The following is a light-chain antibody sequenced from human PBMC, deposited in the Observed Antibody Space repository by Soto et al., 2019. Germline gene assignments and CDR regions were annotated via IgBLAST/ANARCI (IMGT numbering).Light chain of an antibody. CDR2: SNN. CDR1: SSKIGRNT. Sequence: QSVLTQPPSASGTPGQRVTISCSGSSSKIGRNTVNWYQQLPGTAPKLLIYSNNQRPSGVPDRFSGSKSGTSASLAISGLQSEDEADYYCAAWDDSLNGNYVFGTGTKVTGL. CDR3: AAWDDSLNGNYV. V-gene: IGLV1-44*01. J-gene: IGLJ1*01.